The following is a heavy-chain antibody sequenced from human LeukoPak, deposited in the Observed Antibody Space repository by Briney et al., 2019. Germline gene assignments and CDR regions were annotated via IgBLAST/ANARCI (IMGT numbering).Heavy chain of an antibody. V-gene: IGHV3-13*01. Sequence: GGSPRLSCAASGFTVSSYAMHWVRQPIGKGLEWVSALGIAGDTFYPGSGKGRFTISRENAKNSLYLQMNSLRAEDTAMYYCARRKQSHGNFDYWGQGTLVTVSS. CDR2: LGIAGDT. D-gene: IGHD1-26*01. J-gene: IGHJ4*02. CDR3: ARRKQSHGNFDY. CDR1: GFTVSSYA.